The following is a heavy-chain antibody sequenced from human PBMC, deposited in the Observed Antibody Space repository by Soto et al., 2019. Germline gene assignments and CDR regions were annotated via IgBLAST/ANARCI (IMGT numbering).Heavy chain of an antibody. Sequence: QVRLVQSGAEVKKPGSSVKVSCKYSGGTFKTESINWLRQAPGQGLEWMGNILPAFGTADYAPKFQGRVTIXXXXATTXXXXXXXXXTSQDTAFYFCARGHEYGGNSDAFDIWGQGTLVTVSS. J-gene: IGHJ3*02. CDR3: ARGHEYGGNSDAFDI. V-gene: IGHV1-69*13. CDR2: ILPAFGTA. D-gene: IGHD4-17*01. CDR1: GGTFKTES.